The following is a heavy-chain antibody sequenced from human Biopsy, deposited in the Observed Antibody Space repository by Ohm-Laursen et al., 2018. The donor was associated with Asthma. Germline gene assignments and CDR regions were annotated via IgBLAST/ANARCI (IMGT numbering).Heavy chain of an antibody. D-gene: IGHD2-21*02. CDR3: ARGVDRVTGLLDHFDS. CDR1: GRPINNFY. Sequence: SDTLSLICTVSGRPINNFYWSWIRQPPGKGLESIGHVYYSGSTNYNPSLKSRVTISIDASKNQFSLKLASVTAADTAVYYCARGVDRVTGLLDHFDSWGQGTLVTVSS. J-gene: IGHJ4*02. CDR2: VYYSGST. V-gene: IGHV4-59*07.